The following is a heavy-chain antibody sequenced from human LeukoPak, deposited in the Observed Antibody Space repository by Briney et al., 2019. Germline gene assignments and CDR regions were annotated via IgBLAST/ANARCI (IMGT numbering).Heavy chain of an antibody. CDR2: ISYDGSNK. CDR3: ARAALYYYDSTLLDY. V-gene: IGHV3-30*03. Sequence: GRSLRLSCAASGFTFSSNGMHWVLQAPGKGLEWAAVISYDGSNKYYADSLKGRFTISRDNSKNTLYLQMNSLRAEDTAVYYCARAALYYYDSTLLDYWGQGTLVSVSS. CDR1: GFTFSSNG. J-gene: IGHJ4*02. D-gene: IGHD3-22*01.